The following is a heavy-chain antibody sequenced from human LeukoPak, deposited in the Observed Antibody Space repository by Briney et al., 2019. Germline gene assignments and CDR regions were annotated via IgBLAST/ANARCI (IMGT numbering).Heavy chain of an antibody. V-gene: IGHV1-46*01. CDR2: INPSGGST. D-gene: IGHD3-10*01. Sequence: ASVKVSCKASGYTFTSYGISWVRQAPGQGLEWMGIINPSGGSTSYAQKFQGRVTMTRDTSTSTVYMELSSLRSEDTAVYYCARDSPMVRGVFPDYWGQGTLVTVSS. CDR1: GYTFTSYG. J-gene: IGHJ4*02. CDR3: ARDSPMVRGVFPDY.